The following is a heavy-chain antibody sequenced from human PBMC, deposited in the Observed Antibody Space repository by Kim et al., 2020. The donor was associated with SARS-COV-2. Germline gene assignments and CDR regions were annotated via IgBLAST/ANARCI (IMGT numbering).Heavy chain of an antibody. CDR1: GYTFTSYD. Sequence: ASVKVSCKASGYTFTSYDINWVRQATGQGLEWMGWMNTNSGNTGYAQKFQGRVTMTRNTSISTAYMELSSLRSEDTAVYYCARAGYSSGWYARAQSLSDYWGQGTLVTVSS. D-gene: IGHD6-19*01. V-gene: IGHV1-8*01. CDR2: MNTNSGNT. J-gene: IGHJ4*02. CDR3: ARAGYSSGWYARAQSLSDY.